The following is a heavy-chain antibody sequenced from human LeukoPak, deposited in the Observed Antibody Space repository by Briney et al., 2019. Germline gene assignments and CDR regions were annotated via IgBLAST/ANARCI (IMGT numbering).Heavy chain of an antibody. V-gene: IGHV4-34*01. J-gene: IGHJ5*02. CDR3: ARPLVPAAWRWFDP. Sequence: PSETLSLTCAVYGGSFSGYYWSWIRQPPGKGLEWIGEINHSGSTNYNPSPKSRVTISVDTSKNQFSLKLSSVTAADTAVYYCARPLVPAAWRWFDPWGQGTLVTVSS. CDR2: INHSGST. D-gene: IGHD2-2*01. CDR1: GGSFSGYY.